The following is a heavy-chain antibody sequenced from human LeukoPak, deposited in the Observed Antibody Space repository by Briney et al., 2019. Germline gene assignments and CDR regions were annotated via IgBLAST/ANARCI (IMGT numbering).Heavy chain of an antibody. J-gene: IGHJ4*02. V-gene: IGHV1-3*01. Sequence: ASVKVSRKASGYTFTSYAMHWVRQAPGQRLEWMGWINAGNGNTKYSQKFQGRVTITRDTSASTAYMELSSLRSEDTAVYYCARTSGSYSEFDYWGQGTLVTVSS. CDR3: ARTSGSYSEFDY. CDR1: GYTFTSYA. D-gene: IGHD1-26*01. CDR2: INAGNGNT.